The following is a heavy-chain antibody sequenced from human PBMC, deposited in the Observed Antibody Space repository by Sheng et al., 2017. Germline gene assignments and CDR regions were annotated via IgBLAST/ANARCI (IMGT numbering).Heavy chain of an antibody. J-gene: IGHJ1*01. CDR3: ARSGDSSGYLRSWYFQH. Sequence: QVQLQQWGAGLLKPSETLSLTCAVYGGSFSGYYWSWIRQPPGKGLEWIGEINHSGSTNYNPSLKSRVTISVDTSKNQFSLKLSSVTAADTAVYYCARSGDSSGYLRSWYFQHWGQGTLVTVSS. D-gene: IGHD3-22*01. CDR2: INHSGST. V-gene: IGHV4-34*01. CDR1: GGSFSGYY.